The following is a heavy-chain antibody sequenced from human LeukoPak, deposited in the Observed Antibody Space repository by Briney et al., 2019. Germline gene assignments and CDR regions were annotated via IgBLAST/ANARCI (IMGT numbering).Heavy chain of an antibody. V-gene: IGHV3-74*01. Sequence: PGGSLRLSCAASGFTFSSYWMHWVRQAPGKGLVWVSRINSDGSSTSYADSVKGRFTISRDNAKNTLYLQMNSLRAEDTAVYYRARDLITPTAMVTGGFDYWGQGTLVTVSS. CDR2: INSDGSST. CDR3: ARDLITPTAMVTGGFDY. J-gene: IGHJ4*02. CDR1: GFTFSSYW. D-gene: IGHD5-18*01.